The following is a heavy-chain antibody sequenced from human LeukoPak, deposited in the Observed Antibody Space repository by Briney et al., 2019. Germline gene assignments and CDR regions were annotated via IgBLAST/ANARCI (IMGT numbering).Heavy chain of an antibody. CDR1: GFTFSSHT. CDR2: ISITSTSI. V-gene: IGHV3-21*01. CDR3: ARGFRAFDF. J-gene: IGHJ3*01. Sequence: RGSLRLSCVASGFTFSSHTMNWVRQAPGKGLEWVSSISITSTSIYPADSVKNRLTISRDNTKNSLYLQMNSLRDEDAAVYYCARGFRAFDFWAQGTMVTVSS.